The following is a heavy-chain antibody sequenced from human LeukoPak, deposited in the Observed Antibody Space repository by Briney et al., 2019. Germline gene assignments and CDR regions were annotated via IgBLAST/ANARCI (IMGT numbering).Heavy chain of an antibody. CDR1: GFTFSSYA. Sequence: GGSLRLSCAASGFTFSSYAMHWVRQAPDKGLEWVAVISYDGSNKYYADSVKGRFTISRDNSKNTLYLQMNSLRAEDTAVYYCARSGGGDWGQGTLVTVSS. V-gene: IGHV3-30-3*01. CDR2: ISYDGSNK. J-gene: IGHJ4*02. D-gene: IGHD3-10*01. CDR3: ARSGGGD.